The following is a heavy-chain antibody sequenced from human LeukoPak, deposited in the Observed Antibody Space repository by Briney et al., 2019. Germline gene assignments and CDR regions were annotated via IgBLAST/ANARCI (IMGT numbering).Heavy chain of an antibody. Sequence: ASVKVSCTASGGTFTIYAISWVRQAPGQGLEWMGRIIPIIGIANYAQKFQGRVTITADKSTSTAYMELSSLRSEDTAVYYCARDRVTGTPTGADYWGQGTLVTVSS. V-gene: IGHV1-69*04. CDR2: IIPIIGIA. CDR3: ARDRVTGTPTGADY. D-gene: IGHD1-7*01. CDR1: GGTFTIYA. J-gene: IGHJ4*02.